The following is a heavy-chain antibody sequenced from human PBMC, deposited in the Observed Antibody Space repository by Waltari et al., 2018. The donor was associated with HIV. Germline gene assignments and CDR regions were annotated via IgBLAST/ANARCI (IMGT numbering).Heavy chain of an antibody. J-gene: IGHJ4*02. CDR1: GSTFIPFS. Sequence: VQLVESGGGLVTPGGSLGLSCVASGSTFIPFSMKWVRQAPGKGLEWVSSISSTSSFIYYADSLKGRFTVSRDNAKNSLYLQINNLRADDTAVYYCASEDFWGGPHQWGQGTLVTVSS. D-gene: IGHD3-3*01. CDR2: ISSTSSFI. CDR3: ASEDFWGGPHQ. V-gene: IGHV3-21*01.